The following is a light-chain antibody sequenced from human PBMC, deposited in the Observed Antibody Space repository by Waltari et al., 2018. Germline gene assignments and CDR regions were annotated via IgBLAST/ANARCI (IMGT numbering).Light chain of an antibody. Sequence: DVVMTQSPLSLSVTLGQAASIPCTSSQSLVHSDGNTHLNWFQQRPGQSPRRLIYRVSNRDSGVPDRFSGSGSGTDFTLKINKVEAEDVGIYYCMQGTHWPYTFGQGTKLDIK. J-gene: IGKJ2*01. CDR3: MQGTHWPYT. CDR1: QSLVHSDGNTH. CDR2: RVS. V-gene: IGKV2-30*02.